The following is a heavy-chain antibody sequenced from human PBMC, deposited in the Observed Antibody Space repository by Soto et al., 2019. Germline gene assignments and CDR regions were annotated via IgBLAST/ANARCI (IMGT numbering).Heavy chain of an antibody. CDR2: MSYDGTNK. D-gene: IGHD3-22*01. V-gene: IGHV3-30-3*01. CDR1: GFTFSSYA. Sequence: QVQLVESGGGVVQPGRSLRLSCAASGFTFSSYAMHWVRQAPGKGLEWVAIMSYDGTNKYYADSVQGRFTISRDSSKKTLYLQLNGLRAEDTAVYYCARDPDSSGYYVFDYWGQGTLVTVSS. J-gene: IGHJ4*02. CDR3: ARDPDSSGYYVFDY.